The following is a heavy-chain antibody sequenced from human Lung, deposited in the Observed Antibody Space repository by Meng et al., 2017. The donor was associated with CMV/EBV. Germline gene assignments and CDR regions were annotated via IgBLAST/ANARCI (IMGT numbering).Heavy chain of an antibody. CDR3: ARGIAVAPPSD. Sequence: GGSLRLSCAASAFTFSNYGMSWVRRAPGRGLEWVSGINAGGGSTYYADSVKGRFTVSRDNSKNTLYLQMNSLRAEDTAVYHCARGIAVAPPSDWGQGTLVXVSS. D-gene: IGHD6-19*01. CDR2: INAGGGST. V-gene: IGHV3-23*01. CDR1: AFTFSNYG. J-gene: IGHJ4*02.